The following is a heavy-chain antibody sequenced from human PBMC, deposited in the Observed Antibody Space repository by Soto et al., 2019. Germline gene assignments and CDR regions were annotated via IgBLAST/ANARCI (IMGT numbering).Heavy chain of an antibody. J-gene: IGHJ5*02. CDR2: ISYDGSNK. D-gene: IGHD6-13*01. CDR3: AKDMGSASTSWYNDWYDP. Sequence: PGGSLRLSCAASGFTFSSYGMHWLRQAPGKGLEWVAVISYDGSNKYYADSVKGRFTISRDNSKKMLYMQMNSRRTEDTAVYYCAKDMGSASTSWYNDWYDPCGQRTLVDVSS. CDR1: GFTFSSYG. V-gene: IGHV3-30*18.